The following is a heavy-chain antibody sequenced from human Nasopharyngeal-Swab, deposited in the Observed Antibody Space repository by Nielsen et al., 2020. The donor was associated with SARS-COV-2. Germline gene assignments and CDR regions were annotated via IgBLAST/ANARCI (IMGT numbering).Heavy chain of an antibody. J-gene: IGHJ6*02. Sequence: ASVKVSCKASGYTFTGYYMHWVRQAPGQGLARMGWINPNRGGTNYAQKFQGWVTMTRDTSISTAYMELSRLRSDDTAVYYCARGIAAAGTPGYGMDVWGQGTTVTVSS. CDR3: ARGIAAAGTPGYGMDV. D-gene: IGHD6-13*01. CDR1: GYTFTGYY. V-gene: IGHV1-2*04. CDR2: INPNRGGT.